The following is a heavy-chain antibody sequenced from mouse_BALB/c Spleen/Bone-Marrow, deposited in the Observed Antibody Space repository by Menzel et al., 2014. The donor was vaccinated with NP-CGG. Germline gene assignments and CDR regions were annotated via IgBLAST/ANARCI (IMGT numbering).Heavy chain of an antibody. J-gene: IGHJ4*01. CDR3: TRSLYGNYVMDF. CDR1: GYTFTDYE. D-gene: IGHD2-1*01. Sequence: QVQLQQSGAELVRPGASVALSCKASGYTFTDYEMHWVKQTPVHGLEWIGAIDPETGGTAYNQKFKGKATLTADKSSSTAYMELRSLTSEESAVYYCTRSLYGNYVMDFWGQGTSVTVSS. V-gene: IGHV1-15*01. CDR2: IDPETGGT.